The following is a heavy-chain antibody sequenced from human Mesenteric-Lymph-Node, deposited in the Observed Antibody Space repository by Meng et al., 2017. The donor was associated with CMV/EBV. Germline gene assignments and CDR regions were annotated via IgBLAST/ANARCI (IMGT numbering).Heavy chain of an antibody. V-gene: IGHV3-30*02. CDR3: AKGTGAFDY. CDR1: GFDFSYYE. J-gene: IGHJ4*02. D-gene: IGHD3/OR15-3a*01. Sequence: GGSLRLSCAASGFDFSYYEMTWVRQAPGKGLEWVAFIRYDGSNKYYADSVKGRFTISRDNSKNTLYLQMNSLRAEDTAVYYCAKGTGAFDYWGQGTLVTVSS. CDR2: IRYDGSNK.